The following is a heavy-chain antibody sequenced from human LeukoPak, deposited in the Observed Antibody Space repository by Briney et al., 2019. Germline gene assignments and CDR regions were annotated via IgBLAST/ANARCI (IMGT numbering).Heavy chain of an antibody. J-gene: IGHJ4*02. Sequence: PGGSLGLSCAASGFTFSSYSMNWVRQAPGKGLEWVSSISSSSSYIYYADSVKGRFTISRDNAKNSLYLQMNSLRAEDTAVYYCARPRGCGSARCNNFDSWGQGTLVTVSS. D-gene: IGHD2-2*01. V-gene: IGHV3-21*01. CDR3: ARPRGCGSARCNNFDS. CDR2: ISSSSSYI. CDR1: GFTFSSYS.